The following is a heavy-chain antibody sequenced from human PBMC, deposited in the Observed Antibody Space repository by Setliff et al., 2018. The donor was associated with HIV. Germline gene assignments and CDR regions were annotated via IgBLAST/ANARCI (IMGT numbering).Heavy chain of an antibody. CDR3: AREDSSWYGSLDY. J-gene: IGHJ4*02. CDR1: GFIFSSYA. V-gene: IGHV3-23*01. Sequence: PGGFLRLSCAASGFIFSSYAMTWVRQAPGKGLEWVSTIRGSGSGDTTHYADFVKGRFTISRDNSKNTVYLQMNSLRAEDMAIYYCAREDSSWYGSLDYWGQGTPVTVSS. CDR2: IRGSGSGDTT. D-gene: IGHD6-13*01.